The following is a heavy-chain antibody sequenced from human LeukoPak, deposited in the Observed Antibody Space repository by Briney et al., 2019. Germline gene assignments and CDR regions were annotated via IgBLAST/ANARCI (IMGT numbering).Heavy chain of an antibody. Sequence: SETLSLTCTVSGGSISSYYWSWIRQPAGKGLEWIGRIYTSGSTNYNPSLKSRVTMSVDTSKNQFSLKLSSVTAVDTAVYYCARYRGKGTSWPLDVWGQGTIVTVSS. CDR3: ARYRGKGTSWPLDV. J-gene: IGHJ3*01. CDR1: GGSISSYY. V-gene: IGHV4-4*07. CDR2: IYTSGST. D-gene: IGHD1-26*01.